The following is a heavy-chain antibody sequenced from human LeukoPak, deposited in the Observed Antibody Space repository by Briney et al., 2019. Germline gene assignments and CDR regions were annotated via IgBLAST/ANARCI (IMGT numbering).Heavy chain of an antibody. V-gene: IGHV1-8*01. Sequence: ASVKVSCKASGYTFTSYDINWVRQATGQGLEWMGWMNPNSGNTGYAQKFQGIVTMTRNTSISTAYMELSSLRSEDTAVYYCASFVRGSGVTIPFDYWGQGTLVTVSS. CDR1: GYTFTSYD. D-gene: IGHD3-10*01. J-gene: IGHJ4*02. CDR3: ASFVRGSGVTIPFDY. CDR2: MNPNSGNT.